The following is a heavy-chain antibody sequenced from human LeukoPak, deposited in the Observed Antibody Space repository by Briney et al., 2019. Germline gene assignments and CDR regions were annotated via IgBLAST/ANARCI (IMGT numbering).Heavy chain of an antibody. V-gene: IGHV1-69*04. D-gene: IGHD2-2*01. J-gene: IGHJ4*02. CDR2: IIPILGMA. CDR3: ATSLCYRTSCQFYFDS. Sequence: SVKVSCKASGDTFSTYAISWVRQAPGQGLEWMGRIIPILGMANYAQKFQGRVTITADKSTSTAYMELSSLRSEDTAVFYCATSLCYRTSCQFYFDSWGQGTLVTVSS. CDR1: GDTFSTYA.